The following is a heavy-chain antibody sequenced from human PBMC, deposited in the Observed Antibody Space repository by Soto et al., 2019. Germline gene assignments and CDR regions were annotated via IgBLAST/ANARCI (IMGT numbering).Heavy chain of an antibody. J-gene: IGHJ4*02. Sequence: SETLSLTCTVSGGSISSYYWSWIRQPPGKGLEWIGYIYYSGSTNYNPSLKSRVTISVDTSKNQFSLKLSSVTAADTAVYYCARTRTGYSYGYRPYFDYWGQGTLVTVSS. CDR1: GGSISSYY. V-gene: IGHV4-59*01. CDR2: IYYSGST. CDR3: ARTRTGYSYGYRPYFDY. D-gene: IGHD5-18*01.